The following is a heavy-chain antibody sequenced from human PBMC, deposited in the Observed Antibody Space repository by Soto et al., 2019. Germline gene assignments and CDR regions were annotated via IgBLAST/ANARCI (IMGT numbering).Heavy chain of an antibody. V-gene: IGHV4-30-2*01. Sequence: SETLSLTCAFSGGSISSGGYTWNWIQQPAGKGLEWIGYIYHIGSTYYNLSLKSRVTISADRSKNQFSLKLSSVTAADTAVYYCARVKEGRVFGVVTNNWFDPWGQGTLVTVS. D-gene: IGHD3-3*01. CDR1: GGSISSGGYT. CDR3: ARVKEGRVFGVVTNNWFDP. CDR2: IYHIGST. J-gene: IGHJ5*02.